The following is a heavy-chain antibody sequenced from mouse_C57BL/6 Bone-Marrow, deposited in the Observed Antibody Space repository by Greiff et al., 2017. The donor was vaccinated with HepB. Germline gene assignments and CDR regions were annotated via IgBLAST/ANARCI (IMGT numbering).Heavy chain of an antibody. CDR3: ARHTTVVAKPSYWYFDV. CDR1: GFTFSDYY. V-gene: IGHV5-12*01. CDR2: ISNGGGST. J-gene: IGHJ1*03. Sequence: EVQGVESGGGLVQPGGSLKLSCAASGFTFSDYYMYWVRQTPEKRLEWVAYISNGGGSTYYPDTVKGRFTISRDNAKNTLYLQMSRLKSEDTAMYYCARHTTVVAKPSYWYFDVWGTGTTVTVSS. D-gene: IGHD1-1*01.